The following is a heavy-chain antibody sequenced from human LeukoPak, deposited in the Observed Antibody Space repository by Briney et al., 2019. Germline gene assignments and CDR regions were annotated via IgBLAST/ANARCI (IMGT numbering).Heavy chain of an antibody. CDR3: ARESPQVAASDY. CDR2: ISAYNGNT. V-gene: IGHV1-18*01. J-gene: IGHJ4*02. CDR1: GYTFTSYA. Sequence: ASVKVSCKASGYTFTSYAMHWVRQAPGQGLEWMGWISAYNGNTNYAQKLQGRVTMTTDTSTSTAYMELRSLRSDDTAVYYCARESPQVAASDYWGQGTLVTVSS. D-gene: IGHD6-19*01.